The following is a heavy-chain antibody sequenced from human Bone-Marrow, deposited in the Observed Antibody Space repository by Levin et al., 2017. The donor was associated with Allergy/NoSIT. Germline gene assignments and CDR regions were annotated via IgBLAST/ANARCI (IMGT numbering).Heavy chain of an antibody. CDR2: INHSGST. CDR1: GGSFSGYY. D-gene: IGHD6-19*01. Sequence: PSQTLSLTCAVYGGSFSGYYWSWIRQPPGKGLEWIGEINHSGSTNYNPSLKSRVTISVDTSKNQFSLKLSSVTAADTAVYYCARGSRRYSSGWYRGKFCYWGQGTLVTVSS. J-gene: IGHJ4*02. V-gene: IGHV4-34*01. CDR3: ARGSRRYSSGWYRGKFCY.